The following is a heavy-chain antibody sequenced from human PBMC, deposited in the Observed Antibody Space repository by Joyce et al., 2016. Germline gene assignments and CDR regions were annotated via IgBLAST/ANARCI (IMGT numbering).Heavy chain of an antibody. D-gene: IGHD3-22*01. V-gene: IGHV4-39*07. CDR3: ARDFSMIIDVFEL. J-gene: IGHJ3*01. CDR2: LQEATTT. Sequence: QVQLQESGPGLVKPSETLSLTCTVSGASINNGDYYCAWLRQPPGKGLEWIGSLQEATTTYYNPSLKSRMFMSVDTSKNQFSLKVDSVTAADTAVYYCARDFSMIIDVFELWGLGTLVTVSS. CDR1: GASINNGDYY.